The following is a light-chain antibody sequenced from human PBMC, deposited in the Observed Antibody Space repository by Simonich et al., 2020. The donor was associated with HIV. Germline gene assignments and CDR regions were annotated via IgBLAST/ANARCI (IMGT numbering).Light chain of an antibody. V-gene: IGKV2-28*01. CDR2: LGS. Sequence: DVVMLQSPLSLPVTPGEPASISCRSSQSLLHSNGYNYLDWYLQKPGQSPQLLIYLGSNRASGVPDRFSGSGSGTDFTLKISRVEAEDVGVYYCMQALQTPPTLGQGTKVEIK. J-gene: IGKJ1*01. CDR1: QSLLHSNGYNY. CDR3: MQALQTPPT.